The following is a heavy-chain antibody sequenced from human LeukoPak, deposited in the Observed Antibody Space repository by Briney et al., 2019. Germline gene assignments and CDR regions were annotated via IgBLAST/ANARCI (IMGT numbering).Heavy chain of an antibody. Sequence: SETLSLTCTVSGGSISSSSYYWGWVRQPPGKGLEWIGSIYYSGSTYYNPSLKSRVTISVDTSKNQFSLKLSSVTAADTAVYYCARGLDIVVVPAAALYFDYWGQGTLVTVSS. V-gene: IGHV4-39*07. CDR2: IYYSGST. CDR1: GGSISSSSYY. CDR3: ARGLDIVVVPAAALYFDY. D-gene: IGHD2-2*03. J-gene: IGHJ4*02.